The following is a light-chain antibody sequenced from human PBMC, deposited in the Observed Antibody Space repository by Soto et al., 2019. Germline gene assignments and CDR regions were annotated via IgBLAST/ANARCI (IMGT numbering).Light chain of an antibody. CDR2: SNN. CDR1: SSNIGSNT. Sequence: QSVLTQPPSASGTPGQRVTISCSGSSSNIGSNTVNWYQQLPGTAPKLLIYSNNQRPSGVPDRFSGSKSGTSASLAISGLQSDDEADYYCAAWDDSLNGPVLFGGGTKLTVL. CDR3: AAWDDSLNGPVL. V-gene: IGLV1-44*01. J-gene: IGLJ2*01.